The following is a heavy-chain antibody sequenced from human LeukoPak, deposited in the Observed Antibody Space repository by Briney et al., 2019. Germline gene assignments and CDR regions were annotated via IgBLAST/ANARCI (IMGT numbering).Heavy chain of an antibody. V-gene: IGHV3-21*01. CDR2: ISSSSSYI. Sequence: GGSLRLSCAASGFTFSSYSMNWVRQAPGKGLEWVSSISSSSSYIYYADSVKGQFTISRDNAKNSLYLQMNSLRAEDTAVYYCARAGYSSSWYPYYFDYWGQGTLVTVSS. CDR1: GFTFSSYS. CDR3: ARAGYSSSWYPYYFDY. J-gene: IGHJ4*02. D-gene: IGHD6-13*01.